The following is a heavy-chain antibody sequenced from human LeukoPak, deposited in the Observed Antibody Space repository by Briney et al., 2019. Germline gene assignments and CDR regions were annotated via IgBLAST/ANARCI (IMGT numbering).Heavy chain of an antibody. CDR1: GGSISSYY. Sequence: PSETLSLTCTVSGGSISSYYWSWIRQPPGKGLEWIGYIYYSGSTNYNPSLKSRVTISVDTSKNQFSLRLSSVTAADTAAYYCARHVRGWTRASPPLGPLAGYFQHWGQGTLVTVSS. CDR2: IYYSGST. J-gene: IGHJ1*01. D-gene: IGHD6-19*01. V-gene: IGHV4-59*08. CDR3: ARHVRGWTRASPPLGPLAGYFQH.